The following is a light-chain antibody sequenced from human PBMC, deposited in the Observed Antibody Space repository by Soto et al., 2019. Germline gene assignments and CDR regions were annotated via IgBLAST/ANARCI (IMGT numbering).Light chain of an antibody. CDR3: QQYTNWPPMA. CDR1: QSVSSN. Sequence: EIVMTQSPATLSVSPGERATLSSRASQSVSSNLAWYQQKPGQAPRLLIYGASTRATGIPARFSGSGSGTAFTLTISSLQSEDFAVYYCQQYTNWPPMAFGQGTKVEIK. J-gene: IGKJ1*01. CDR2: GAS. V-gene: IGKV3-15*01.